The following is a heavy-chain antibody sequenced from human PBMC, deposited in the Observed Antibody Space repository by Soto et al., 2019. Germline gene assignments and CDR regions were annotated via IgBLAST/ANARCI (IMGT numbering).Heavy chain of an antibody. J-gene: IGHJ6*02. CDR1: GFTFSSYA. CDR2: ISYDGSNK. Sequence: QVQLVESGGGVVQPGRSLRLSCAASGFTFSSYAMHWVRQAPGKGLEWVAVISYDGSNKYYADSVKGRFTISRDNSKNTLYLQMNSLRAEDTAVYYCASDGAGPVAGYGMDVWGQGTTVTVSS. V-gene: IGHV3-30-3*01. D-gene: IGHD6-19*01. CDR3: ASDGAGPVAGYGMDV.